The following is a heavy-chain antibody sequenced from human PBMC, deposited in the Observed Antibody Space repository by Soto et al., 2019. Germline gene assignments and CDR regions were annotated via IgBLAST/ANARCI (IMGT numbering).Heavy chain of an antibody. Sequence: PGGSLRLSCAASGFTFSSYWMHWVRQAPGKGLVWVSRINSDGSSTSYADSVKGRFTISRDHAKNTLYLQMNNLRAEDTAVYYCARVGGDYEINYWGQGTLVTVSS. CDR2: INSDGSST. V-gene: IGHV3-74*01. CDR1: GFTFSSYW. J-gene: IGHJ4*02. CDR3: ARVGGDYEINY. D-gene: IGHD2-21*02.